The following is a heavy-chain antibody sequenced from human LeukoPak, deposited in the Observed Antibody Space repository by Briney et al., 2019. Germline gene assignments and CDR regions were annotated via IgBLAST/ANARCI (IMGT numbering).Heavy chain of an antibody. V-gene: IGHV3-48*03. J-gene: IGHJ5*02. Sequence: GGSLRLSCAASGFTFSSYEMNWVRQAPGKGLEWVSYISSSGSTIYYADSVKGRFTISRDNAKNSLYLQMNSLRAEDTAVYYCARDSSGWYHWFDPWGQGTLVTVSS. D-gene: IGHD6-19*01. CDR3: ARDSSGWYHWFDP. CDR2: ISSSGSTI. CDR1: GFTFSSYE.